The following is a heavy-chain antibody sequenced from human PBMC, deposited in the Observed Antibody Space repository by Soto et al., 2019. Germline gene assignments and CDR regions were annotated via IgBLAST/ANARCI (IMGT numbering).Heavy chain of an antibody. J-gene: IGHJ4*02. CDR2: IWYDGSNK. V-gene: IGHV3-33*01. CDR1: GFTFSSYG. CDR3: ARGLLRYYFDY. Sequence: QVQLVESGGGVVQPGRSLRLSCAASGFTFSSYGMHWVRQAPGKGLEWVAVIWYDGSNKYYADSVKGRFTISRDNSKNTLYLQMNSLRAEDTAVYYCARGLLRYYFDYWGQGTLVTVSS.